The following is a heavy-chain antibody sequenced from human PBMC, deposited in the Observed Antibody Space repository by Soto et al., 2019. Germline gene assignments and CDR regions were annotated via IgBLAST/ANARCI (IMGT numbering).Heavy chain of an antibody. CDR3: ARALEPPYYYYYYGMDV. J-gene: IGHJ6*02. Sequence: ASVKVSCKASGGTFSSYAISWVRQAPGQGLEWMGGIIPIFGTANYAQKFQGRVTITADKSTSTAYMELSSLRSEDTAVYYCARALEPPYYYYYYGMDVWGQGTTVTVSS. D-gene: IGHD1-1*01. CDR1: GGTFSSYA. CDR2: IIPIFGTA. V-gene: IGHV1-69*06.